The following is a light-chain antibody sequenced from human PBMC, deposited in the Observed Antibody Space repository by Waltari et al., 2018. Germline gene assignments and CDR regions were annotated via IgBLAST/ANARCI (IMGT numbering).Light chain of an antibody. V-gene: IGLV2-14*03. CDR3: TSYTSSTPLWV. Sequence: QSALTQPASVSGSPGQSITISCSGSSSDIGPYDYVSWYQIVPGKAPKLIIFDVTKRPSGAPNRFSGSKSDNTASLTISVLQAEDEGLYYCTSYTSSTPLWVFGAGTKLTVL. CDR1: SSDIGPYDY. CDR2: DVT. J-gene: IGLJ3*02.